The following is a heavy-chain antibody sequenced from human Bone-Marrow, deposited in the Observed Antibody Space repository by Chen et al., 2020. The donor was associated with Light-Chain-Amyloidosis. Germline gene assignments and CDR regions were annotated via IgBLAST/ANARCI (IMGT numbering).Heavy chain of an antibody. CDR2: ICHSGST. V-gene: IGHV4-38-2*02. Sequence: QVQLQESGPGLVKPSETLSLTCTVSGYSISSGYYWGWIRQPPGKGLEWIGSICHSGSTYYNPSLKSRVTISVDTSKNQFSLKLSSVTAADTAVYYCAMERITIFGVPPDAFDIWGQGTMVTVSS. CDR3: AMERITIFGVPPDAFDI. D-gene: IGHD3-3*01. J-gene: IGHJ3*02. CDR1: GYSISSGYY.